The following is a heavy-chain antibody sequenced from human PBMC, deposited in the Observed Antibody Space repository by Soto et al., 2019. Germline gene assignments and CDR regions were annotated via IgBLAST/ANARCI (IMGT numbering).Heavy chain of an antibody. CDR3: ATDLSSMVDY. Sequence: GGSLRLSCAASGFTFSSYSMNWVRQAPGTGLEWVSSISSSSSYIYYADSVKGRFTISRDNAKNSLYLQMNSLRAEDTAVYDCATDLSSMVDYWGQGTLVTVSS. CDR2: ISSSSSYI. J-gene: IGHJ4*02. V-gene: IGHV3-21*01. D-gene: IGHD6-6*01. CDR1: GFTFSSYS.